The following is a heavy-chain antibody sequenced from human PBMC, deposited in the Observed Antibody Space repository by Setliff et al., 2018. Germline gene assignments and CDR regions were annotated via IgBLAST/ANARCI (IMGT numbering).Heavy chain of an antibody. CDR3: ARGGVFGSSYFDL. CDR2: IDSGGRT. D-gene: IGHD3-10*01. V-gene: IGHV3-53*01. CDR1: GFSVSGNY. J-gene: IGHJ2*01. Sequence: GSLRLSCAGSGFSVSGNYMNWVRQAPGKGLEWVSLIDSGGRTYYADSVKGRFTISRDNSKSTVYLQMNSLRAEDTAVYYCARGGVFGSSYFDLWGRGTLVTVSS.